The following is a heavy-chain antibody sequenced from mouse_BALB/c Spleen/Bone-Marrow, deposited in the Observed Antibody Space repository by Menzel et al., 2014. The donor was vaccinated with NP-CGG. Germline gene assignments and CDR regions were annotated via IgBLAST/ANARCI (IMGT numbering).Heavy chain of an antibody. CDR3: ARDMGLLRFDY. CDR2: IRNKANGYTT. J-gene: IGHJ2*01. D-gene: IGHD1-1*01. Sequence: EVKLMESGGGLVQPGGSLRLSCATSGFTFTDYYMSWVRQPPGKALEWLAFIRNKANGYTTEYSASVKGRFTISRDNSQSILYLQTNTLRAEDSTTYYCARDMGLLRFDYWGHGTTLTVSS. V-gene: IGHV7-3*02. CDR1: GFTFTDYY.